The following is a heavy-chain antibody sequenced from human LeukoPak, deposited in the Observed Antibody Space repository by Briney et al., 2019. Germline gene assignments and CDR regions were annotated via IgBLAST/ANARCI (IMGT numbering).Heavy chain of an antibody. CDR2: IKQDGSEK. D-gene: IGHD3-22*01. CDR3: ARDLGQYYDTSDNWFDP. J-gene: IGHJ5*02. V-gene: IGHV3-7*01. CDR1: GFTFSNYR. Sequence: GGSLRLSCAASGFTFSNYRMSWVRQAPGKGLEWVANIKQDGSEKYYVDSVKGRFTISRDNAKKSLYLHMNSLRAEDTAVYYCARDLGQYYDTSDNWFDPWGQGTLVTVSS.